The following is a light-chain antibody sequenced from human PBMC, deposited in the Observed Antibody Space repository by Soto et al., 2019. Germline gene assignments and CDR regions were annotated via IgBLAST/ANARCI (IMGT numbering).Light chain of an antibody. Sequence: IVLTQSPGTLSLSPGERATLSCRASQSVSSSYLAWYQQKPGQAPRLLIYGASTRATGIPARFSGSGSGTEFTLTISSLQSEDFAVYYCQQYNNWPRTFGQRTKVDIK. CDR1: QSVSSSY. V-gene: IGKV3-15*01. J-gene: IGKJ1*01. CDR2: GAS. CDR3: QQYNNWPRT.